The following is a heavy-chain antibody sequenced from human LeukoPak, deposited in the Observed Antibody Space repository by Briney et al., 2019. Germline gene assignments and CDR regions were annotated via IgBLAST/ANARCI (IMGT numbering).Heavy chain of an antibody. V-gene: IGHV4-34*01. D-gene: IGHD5-24*01. Sequence: SETLSLTCAVYGRSFSGYYWSWIRQPPGKGLEWIGEINHSGSTNYNPSLKSRVTISVDTSKNQFSLKLSSVTAADTAVYYCARRRFGYKGAFDIWGQGTMVTVSS. CDR2: INHSGST. CDR3: ARRRFGYKGAFDI. CDR1: GRSFSGYY. J-gene: IGHJ3*02.